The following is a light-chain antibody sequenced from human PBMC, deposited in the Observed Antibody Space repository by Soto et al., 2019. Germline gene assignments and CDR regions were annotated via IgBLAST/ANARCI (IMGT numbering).Light chain of an antibody. J-gene: IGLJ2*01. CDR3: GAWDTSLNGGL. Sequence: QSVLTQPPSVSAAPGQDVTISCSGSTSNIGLNDVAWYQQLPGTAPKLLLYENNKRPSGIPDRFSGSKSGTSATLGITGLQTGDEADYYCGAWDTSLNGGLFGGGTKVTVL. V-gene: IGLV1-51*02. CDR2: ENN. CDR1: TSNIGLND.